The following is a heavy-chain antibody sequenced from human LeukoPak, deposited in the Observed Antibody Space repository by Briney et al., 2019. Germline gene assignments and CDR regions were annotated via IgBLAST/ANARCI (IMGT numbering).Heavy chain of an antibody. CDR2: ISSSSSYI. V-gene: IGHV3-21*05. Sequence: GGSLRLSCAASGFTFSSYSMNWVRQAPGKGLEWVSYISSSSSYIYYEDSVKGRFTISRDNAKKSLYLQMNSLRAEDTAVYYCARAAYDSSGYYWGFDYWGQGTLVTVSS. CDR3: ARAAYDSSGYYWGFDY. CDR1: GFTFSSYS. J-gene: IGHJ4*02. D-gene: IGHD3-22*01.